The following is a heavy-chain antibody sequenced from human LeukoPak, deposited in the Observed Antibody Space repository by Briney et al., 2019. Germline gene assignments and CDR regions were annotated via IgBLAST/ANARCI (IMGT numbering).Heavy chain of an antibody. CDR1: GVSISSGGYY. CDR3: AREVGDSSGYGNWFDP. J-gene: IGHJ5*02. V-gene: IGHV4-31*03. CDR2: IYYSGST. Sequence: PSETLSLTCTVSGVSISSGGYYWRWLRQHPGKGLEWIGYIYYSGSTYYNPSLKSRVTISVDTSKNRFSLKLSSVTAADTAVYYCAREVGDSSGYGNWFDPWGQGTLVTVSS. D-gene: IGHD3-22*01.